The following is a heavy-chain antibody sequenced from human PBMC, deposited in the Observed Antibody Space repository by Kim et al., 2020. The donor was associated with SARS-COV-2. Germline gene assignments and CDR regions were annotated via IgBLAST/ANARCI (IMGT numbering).Heavy chain of an antibody. D-gene: IGHD3-10*01. J-gene: IGHJ6*02. Sequence: RFTISRDNAKNSLYLQMNSLRAEDTAVYYCARVGRYYYGSGSPFYYGMDVWGQGTTVTVSS. V-gene: IGHV3-11*06. CDR3: ARVGRYYYGSGSPFYYGMDV.